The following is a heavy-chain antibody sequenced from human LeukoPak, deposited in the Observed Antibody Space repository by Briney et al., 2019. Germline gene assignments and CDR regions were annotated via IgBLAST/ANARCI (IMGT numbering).Heavy chain of an antibody. CDR2: INHSGST. V-gene: IGHV4-34*01. CDR1: GYSISSGYY. Sequence: SETLSLTCAVSGYSISSGYYWSWIRQPPGKGLEWIGEINHSGSTNYNSSLKSRVTISLDTSKNQFSVKLNSVTAADTAVYYCARGHITGTPYFQHWGQGTLVTVSS. CDR3: ARGHITGTPYFQH. D-gene: IGHD1-20*01. J-gene: IGHJ1*01.